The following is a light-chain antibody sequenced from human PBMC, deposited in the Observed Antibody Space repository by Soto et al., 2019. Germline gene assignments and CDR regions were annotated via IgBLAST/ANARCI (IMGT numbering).Light chain of an antibody. CDR2: DSS. CDR3: QQYAILPIT. Sequence: DIQMTQSASSLSASVGDRVTITCQASQNINNYLNWYQQKPGKAPNLLICDSSNLEIVVPSRFSGSGSGTHFTFTISSLQTEDIGTYYCQQYAILPITFGRGTRLEIK. V-gene: IGKV1-33*01. CDR1: QNINNY. J-gene: IGKJ5*01.